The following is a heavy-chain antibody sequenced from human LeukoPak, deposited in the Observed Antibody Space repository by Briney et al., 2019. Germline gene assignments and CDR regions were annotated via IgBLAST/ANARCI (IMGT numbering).Heavy chain of an antibody. V-gene: IGHV1-46*01. CDR3: ARVDRSLWHAGFDY. D-gene: IGHD3-10*01. Sequence: ASVKASCKASGYTFTSYYLLWVRQAPGQGLEWMGIINPSGGSTSYAQKFQGRVTMTRDMSTSTVYMELSSLRSEDTAVYYCARVDRSLWHAGFDYWGQGTLVSVSS. J-gene: IGHJ4*02. CDR1: GYTFTSYY. CDR2: INPSGGST.